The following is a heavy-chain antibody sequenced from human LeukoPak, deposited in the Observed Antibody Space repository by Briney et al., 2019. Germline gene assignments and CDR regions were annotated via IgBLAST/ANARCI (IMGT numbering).Heavy chain of an antibody. CDR1: GFSVSSNY. CDR3: AKGQERTRIAARPSAFDF. Sequence: GGSLRLSCVASGFSVSSNYMSWVRQAPGRGLEWVSTISSTSGSTYYADSVKGRFTISRDNSKNTLYLQMNSLRVEDTAIYYCAKGQERTRIAARPSAFDFWGQGTLVTVSS. D-gene: IGHD6-6*01. J-gene: IGHJ4*02. CDR2: ISSTSGST. V-gene: IGHV3-53*01.